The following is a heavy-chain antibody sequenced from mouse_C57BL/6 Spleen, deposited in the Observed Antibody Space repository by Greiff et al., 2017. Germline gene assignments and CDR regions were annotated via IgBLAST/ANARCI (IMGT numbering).Heavy chain of an antibody. D-gene: IGHD1-1*01. Sequence: VQLQQSGAELVQPGASVKLSCTASGFNIKDYYMHWVKQRTEQGLAWIGRIVPEDGETTYAPKFQGKATITADTSSNTAYLQLSSLPSEDTAVYYCASPLITTVVATDDWGQGTTLTVSS. V-gene: IGHV14-2*01. CDR1: GFNIKDYY. CDR2: IVPEDGET. J-gene: IGHJ2*01. CDR3: ASPLITTVVATDD.